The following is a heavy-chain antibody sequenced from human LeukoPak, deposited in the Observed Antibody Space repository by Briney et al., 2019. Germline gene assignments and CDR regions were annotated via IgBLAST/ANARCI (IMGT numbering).Heavy chain of an antibody. V-gene: IGHV3-64*01. Sequence: GGSLRLSCVASGFSFDKFGMHWVRQAPGKGLEHVSSVSADESGKYYTKSVRGRFSISRDNSKNTMYLQLGNLRPDDMGIYYCASLDRSEIPWGPGTLVTVSS. CDR1: GFSFDKFG. J-gene: IGHJ5*02. CDR2: VSADESGK. D-gene: IGHD1-26*01. CDR3: ASLDRSEIP.